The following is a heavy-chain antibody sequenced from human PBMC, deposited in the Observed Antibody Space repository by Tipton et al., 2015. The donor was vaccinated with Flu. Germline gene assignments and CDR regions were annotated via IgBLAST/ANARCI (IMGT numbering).Heavy chain of an antibody. CDR3: ARGRGWLPFDY. Sequence: TLSLTCTVSGGSISSYYWSWIRQPPGKGLEWIGYIYYSGSTNYNPSLKSRVTISVDTSKNQFSLKLSSVTAADTAAYYCARGRGWLPFDYWGQGTLVTVSS. CDR1: GGSISSYY. CDR2: IYYSGST. J-gene: IGHJ4*02. D-gene: IGHD5-12*01. V-gene: IGHV4-59*12.